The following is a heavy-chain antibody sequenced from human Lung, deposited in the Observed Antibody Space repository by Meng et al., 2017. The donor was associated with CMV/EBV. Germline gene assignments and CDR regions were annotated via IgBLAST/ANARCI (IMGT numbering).Heavy chain of an antibody. V-gene: IGHV3-23*01. CDR1: GFAFSSLA. CDR3: ARCWESYYYYGMDV. D-gene: IGHD4/OR15-4a*01. J-gene: IGHJ6*02. Sequence: GEXXKLSCPASGFAFSSLAMSWVRLAPGKGLEWVSVISGSGGSTYYADSVKGRFTISRDNSKNTLYLQMNSLRAEDTAVYYCARCWESYYYYGMDVWGQGTTVTVSS. CDR2: ISGSGGST.